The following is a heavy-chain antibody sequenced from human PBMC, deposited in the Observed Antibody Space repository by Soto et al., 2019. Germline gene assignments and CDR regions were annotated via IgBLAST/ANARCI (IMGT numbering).Heavy chain of an antibody. J-gene: IGHJ4*02. CDR3: ASERSAQDFDY. D-gene: IGHD1-26*01. Sequence: ASVKVSCKSSGGTFSGHGIAWVRQVPGQGLEWMGGIMPTFGSATYAPKFQGRVTISADKSTSTAYMELSSLRSEDTAVYFCASERSAQDFDYWGQGTLVTVSS. V-gene: IGHV1-69*06. CDR2: IMPTFGSA. CDR1: GGTFSGHG.